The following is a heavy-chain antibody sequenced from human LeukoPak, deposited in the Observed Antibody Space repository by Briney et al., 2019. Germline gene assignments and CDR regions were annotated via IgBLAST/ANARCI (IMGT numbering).Heavy chain of an antibody. CDR1: GFSLSTSGVG. D-gene: IGHD6-19*01. Sequence: ESGPTLVNPTQTLTLTCTFSGFSLSTSGVGVGWIRQPPGEALEWLGLIYWDDDKRYSPSLRSRLTINKDTSKNHVVLTMTNMAPVDTATYYCAHRPYSSGWYYFDYWGQGTLVTVSS. CDR3: AHRPYSSGWYYFDY. J-gene: IGHJ4*02. CDR2: IYWDDDK. V-gene: IGHV2-5*02.